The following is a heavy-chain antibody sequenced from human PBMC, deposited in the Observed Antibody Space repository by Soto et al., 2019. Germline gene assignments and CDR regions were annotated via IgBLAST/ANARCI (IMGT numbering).Heavy chain of an antibody. J-gene: IGHJ5*02. CDR1: GGSISAYY. V-gene: IGHV4-59*08. CDR2: IFYTGST. D-gene: IGHD3-3*02. Sequence: PSETLSLTCTVSGGSISAYYWNWIRQPPGKGLEWIGYIFYTGSTNYNPSLKCRVTISVDTSKNQFSLKLSSVTAADTAVYFCVRRGRTSNGDWFDLWGQGILVTVSS. CDR3: VRRGRTSNGDWFDL.